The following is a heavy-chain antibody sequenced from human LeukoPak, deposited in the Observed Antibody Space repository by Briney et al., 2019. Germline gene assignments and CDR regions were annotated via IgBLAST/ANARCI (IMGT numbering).Heavy chain of an antibody. CDR3: AKEPREYCSSTSCPNWFDS. D-gene: IGHD2-2*01. J-gene: IGHJ5*01. Sequence: GGSLRLSCAASGFTFNNYAMSWVRQAPGKGLEWVSAISASGGTTYYADSVKGRFTSSRDNSENTLFLQMNSLRAEDTAVYYCAKEPREYCSSTSCPNWFDSWGQGTLVTVSS. CDR2: ISASGGTT. V-gene: IGHV3-23*01. CDR1: GFTFNNYA.